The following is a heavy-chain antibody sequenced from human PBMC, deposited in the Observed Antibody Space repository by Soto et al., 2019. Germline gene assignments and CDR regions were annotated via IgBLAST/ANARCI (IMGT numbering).Heavy chain of an antibody. V-gene: IGHV3-48*03. J-gene: IGHJ5*02. CDR2: ISSSGSTI. Sequence: GGSLRLSCAASGFTFSSYEMNWVRQAPGKGLEWVSYISSSGSTIYYADSVKGRFTISRDNAKNSLYLQMNSLRAEDTAVYYCARVVRLAVLLSNWFDPWGQGTLVTVSS. D-gene: IGHD3-10*01. CDR3: ARVVRLAVLLSNWFDP. CDR1: GFTFSSYE.